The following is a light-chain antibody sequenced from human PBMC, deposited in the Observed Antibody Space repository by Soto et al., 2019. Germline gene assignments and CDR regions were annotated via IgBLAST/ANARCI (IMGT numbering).Light chain of an antibody. V-gene: IGKV3-20*01. CDR3: QQYNDWPPLT. J-gene: IGKJ4*01. CDR1: QSVSSNS. CDR2: GAS. Sequence: EIVLTQSPGTVSLSPGERATLSCRASQSVSSNSVAWFQQRSGQAPRLLIFGASSRATGIPDRFSGSGSGTDFTLTISGLEPEDFAVYFCQQYNDWPPLTFGGGTKVAIK.